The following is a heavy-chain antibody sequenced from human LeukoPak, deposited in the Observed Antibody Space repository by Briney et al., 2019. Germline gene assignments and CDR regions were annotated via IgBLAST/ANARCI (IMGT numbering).Heavy chain of an antibody. V-gene: IGHV3-74*01. CDR3: ARGPGSSGGYYVRDC. CDR2: ISSDGTYT. CDR1: GFTFSSHL. D-gene: IGHD1-26*01. J-gene: IGHJ4*02. Sequence: GGSLRLSCAASGFTFSSHLMHWVRRAPGKGLGWVSRISSDGTYTNYTDSVRGRFTISRDNAKNTLYLQMNSLRAEHTAVHYCARGPGSSGGYYVRDCRGQRTLATV.